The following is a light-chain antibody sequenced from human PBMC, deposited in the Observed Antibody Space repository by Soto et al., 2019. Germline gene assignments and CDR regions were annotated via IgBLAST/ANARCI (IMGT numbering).Light chain of an antibody. CDR1: ETVATN. V-gene: IGKV3-15*01. CDR2: GAS. J-gene: IGKJ1*01. CDR3: QQYFEWPPMT. Sequence: EVVMTQSPATLSVSPGERATLSCRASETVATNLAWYQQKPGQAPRLLISGASTRAAGISARFRGSGSGTEFTLIISSLRSEDSAVYYCQQYFEWPPMTFGQGTKVEI.